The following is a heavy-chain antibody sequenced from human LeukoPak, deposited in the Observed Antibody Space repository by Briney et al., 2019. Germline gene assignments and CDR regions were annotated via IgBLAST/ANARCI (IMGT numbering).Heavy chain of an antibody. V-gene: IGHV1-18*01. CDR3: ARGGLEMATTISDY. Sequence: ASVKVSCKASGYTFTSYGISWVRQAPGQGLEWMGWISGYNDNTNYAQKLQGRVTMTTDTSTSTAYMEVRSLRSDDTAVYYCARGGLEMATTISDYWGQGTLVTVSS. CDR2: ISGYNDNT. CDR1: GYTFTSYG. J-gene: IGHJ4*02. D-gene: IGHD5-24*01.